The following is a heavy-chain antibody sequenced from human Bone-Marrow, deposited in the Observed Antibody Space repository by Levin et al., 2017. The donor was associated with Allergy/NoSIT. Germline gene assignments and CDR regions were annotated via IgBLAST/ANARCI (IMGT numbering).Heavy chain of an antibody. CDR3: ARRDLGIPDRDAFDI. Sequence: GESLKISCKGSGYSFTSYWIGWVRQMPGKGLEWMGIIYPGDSDTRYSPSFQGQVTISADKSISTAYLQWSSLKASDTAMYYCARRDLGIPDRDAFDIWGQGTMVTVSS. D-gene: IGHD2-2*02. V-gene: IGHV5-51*01. CDR1: GYSFTSYW. CDR2: IYPGDSDT. J-gene: IGHJ3*02.